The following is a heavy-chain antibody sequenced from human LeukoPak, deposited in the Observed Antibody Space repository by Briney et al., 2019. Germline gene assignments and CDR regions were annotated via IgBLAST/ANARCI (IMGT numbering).Heavy chain of an antibody. D-gene: IGHD3-22*01. Sequence: SETLSLTCTVSGGSISSYYWSWIRQPAGKGLEWIGRIYTSGSTNYNPSLKSRVTMSVDTSKSQFSLKLSSVTAADTAVYYCARAEGITMIVVILDSWGQGILVTVSS. V-gene: IGHV4-4*07. CDR2: IYTSGST. CDR1: GGSISSYY. CDR3: ARAEGITMIVVILDS. J-gene: IGHJ5*01.